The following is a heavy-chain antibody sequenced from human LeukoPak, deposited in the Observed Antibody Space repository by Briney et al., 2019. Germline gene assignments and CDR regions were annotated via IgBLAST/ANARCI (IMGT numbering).Heavy chain of an antibody. V-gene: IGHV3-21*01. CDR2: INPLASSI. D-gene: IGHD3-22*01. CDR3: ARLRRNSDRSGYYYYYDY. Sequence: GGSLRLSCVGSGLIFSDYSFNWIRQAPGKGLEWVSSINPLASSIYYADSVKGRFIISRDNAKNSLYLRMDSLRAEDTAFYYCARLRRNSDRSGYYYYYDYWGQGTLVTVSS. CDR1: GLIFSDYS. J-gene: IGHJ4*02.